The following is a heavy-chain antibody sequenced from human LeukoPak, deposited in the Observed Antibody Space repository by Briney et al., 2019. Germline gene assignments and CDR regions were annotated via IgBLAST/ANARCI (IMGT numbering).Heavy chain of an antibody. J-gene: IGHJ5*02. CDR3: AREGLRWHRWFDP. D-gene: IGHD4-23*01. CDR1: GGTSSSYA. V-gene: IGHV1-69*13. CDR2: IIPIFGTA. Sequence: SVKVSCKASGGTSSSYAISWVRQAPGQGLEWMGGIIPIFGTANYAQKFQGRVTITADESTSTAYMELSSLRSEDTAVYYCAREGLRWHRWFDPWGQGTLVTVSS.